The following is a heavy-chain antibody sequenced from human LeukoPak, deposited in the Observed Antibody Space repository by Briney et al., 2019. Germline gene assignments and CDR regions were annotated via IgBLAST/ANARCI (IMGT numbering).Heavy chain of an antibody. CDR2: IKQDGSEK. Sequence: GGSLRLSCAASGFTFSSYWMNWVRQAPGKGLEWVANIKQDGSEKYYVNSVKGRFTISRDNAKNSLYLQMYSLRAEDTAVYYCARDDYYDSSGLDYWGQGTLVTVSS. CDR3: ARDDYYDSSGLDY. D-gene: IGHD3-22*01. J-gene: IGHJ4*02. CDR1: GFTFSSYW. V-gene: IGHV3-7*05.